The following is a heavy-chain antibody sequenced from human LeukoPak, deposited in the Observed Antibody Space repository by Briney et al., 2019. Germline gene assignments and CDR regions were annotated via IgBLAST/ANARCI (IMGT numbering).Heavy chain of an antibody. J-gene: IGHJ6*02. CDR2: IYSGGST. Sequence: GGSLRLSCAASGFTVGTNSMSCVRQSPGKGLEWVSVIYSGGSTYYADSVKGRFTISRDNAKNSLFLQMNSLRAEDTAVYFCARCGTPKNYYYYGMDVWGQGTTVTVS. CDR1: GFTVGTNS. CDR3: ARCGTPKNYYYYGMDV. V-gene: IGHV3-53*01. D-gene: IGHD1-26*01.